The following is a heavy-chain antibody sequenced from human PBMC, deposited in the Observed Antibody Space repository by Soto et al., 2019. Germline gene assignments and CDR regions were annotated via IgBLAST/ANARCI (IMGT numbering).Heavy chain of an antibody. V-gene: IGHV3-15*07. CDR1: GLTVTNVW. CDR2: IKSRTAGGTT. D-gene: IGHD3-16*01. CDR3: GWGANQYYES. Sequence: EVQLVESGGDLVQPGVSLRLSCAVSGLTVTNVWIYWVRQAPGKGLEWVGRIKSRTAGGTTDYAAPVKDRFSISRDESKNTVYLQMNSLKTEDTAVYFCGWGANQYYESWGQGTRVIVSS. J-gene: IGHJ4*02.